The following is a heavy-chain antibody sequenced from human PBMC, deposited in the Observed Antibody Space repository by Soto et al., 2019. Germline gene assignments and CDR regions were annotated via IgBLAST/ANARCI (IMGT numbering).Heavy chain of an antibody. CDR2: ISAHNGNT. Sequence: QVHLVQSGAEVKKPGASVKVSCQGSGYAFTTYGITWVRQAPGQGLEWMGWISAHNGNTNYAQKPPGRVTVTRDTSTSTAYMELRSLRYADTAVYYCARGRYGDYWGQGALVTVSS. D-gene: IGHD1-1*01. CDR1: GYAFTTYG. V-gene: IGHV1-18*01. J-gene: IGHJ4*02. CDR3: ARGRYGDY.